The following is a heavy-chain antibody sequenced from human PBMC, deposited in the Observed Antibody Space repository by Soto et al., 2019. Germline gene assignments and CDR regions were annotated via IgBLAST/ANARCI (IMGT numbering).Heavy chain of an antibody. J-gene: IGHJ4*02. CDR1: GYTLTGLS. D-gene: IGHD1-20*01. CDR2: FDPEDGET. Sequence: ASVKVSCKVSGYTLTGLSMHWVRQAPGKGLEWMGGFDPEDGETIYAQKFQGRVTMTEDTSTDTAYMELSSLRSEDTAVYYCATAEITGKRSYYFDYWGQGTLVTVSS. CDR3: ATAEITGKRSYYFDY. V-gene: IGHV1-24*01.